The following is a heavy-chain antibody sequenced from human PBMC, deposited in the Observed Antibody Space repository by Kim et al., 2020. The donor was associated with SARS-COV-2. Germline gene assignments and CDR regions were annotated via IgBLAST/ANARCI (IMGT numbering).Heavy chain of an antibody. CDR3: ARGPVVPVAGPYYYYYYMDV. D-gene: IGHD2-2*01. CDR1: GYTFTTYA. V-gene: IGHV7-4-1*02. CDR2: INTNTGNP. J-gene: IGHJ6*03. Sequence: ASVKVSCKASGYTFTTYAMKWVRQAPGQGLEWMGWINTNTGNPTYAQGFTGRFVFSLDTSVSTAYLQISSLKADDTAVYYCARGPVVPVAGPYYYYYYMDVWGKGTTVTVSS.